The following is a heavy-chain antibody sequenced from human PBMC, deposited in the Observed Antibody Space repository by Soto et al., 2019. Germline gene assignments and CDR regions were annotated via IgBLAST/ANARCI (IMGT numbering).Heavy chain of an antibody. CDR2: IWYDGSNK. J-gene: IGHJ6*03. CDR1: GFTFSSYG. Sequence: GGSLRLSCAASGFTFSSYGMHWVRQAPGKGLEWVAVIWYDGSNKYYADSVKGRFTISRDNSKNTLYLQMNSLRAEDTAVYYCARDVIPRKRFYYYMDVWGKGTTVTVSS. D-gene: IGHD2-2*02. CDR3: ARDVIPRKRFYYYMDV. V-gene: IGHV3-33*01.